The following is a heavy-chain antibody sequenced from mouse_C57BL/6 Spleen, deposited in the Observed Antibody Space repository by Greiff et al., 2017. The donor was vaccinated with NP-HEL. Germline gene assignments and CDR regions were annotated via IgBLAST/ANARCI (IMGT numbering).Heavy chain of an antibody. D-gene: IGHD1-1*01. CDR1: GYTFTSYW. J-gene: IGHJ4*01. V-gene: IGHV1-61*01. Sequence: VQLQQSGAELVRPGSSVKLSCKASGYTFTSYWMDWVKQRPGQGLEWIGNIYPSDSETHYNQKFKDKATLTVDKSSSTAYMKLSSLTSEDSAVYYCARGHYYRSGAMDYWGQGTSVTVSS. CDR2: IYPSDSET. CDR3: ARGHYYRSGAMDY.